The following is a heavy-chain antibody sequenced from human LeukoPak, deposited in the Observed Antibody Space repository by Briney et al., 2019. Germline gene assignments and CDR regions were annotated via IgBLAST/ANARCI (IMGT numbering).Heavy chain of an antibody. CDR1: GGSISSGDYY. J-gene: IGHJ5*02. CDR2: IYYSGSA. D-gene: IGHD3-22*01. V-gene: IGHV4-30-4*01. Sequence: SQTLSLTCTVSGGSISSGDYYWSWIRQPPGKGLEWIGYIYYSGSAYYNPSLKSRVTISVDTSKNQFSLKLSSVTAADTAVYYCARDYYDSSGYYLENWFDAWGQGTLVTVSS. CDR3: ARDYYDSSGYYLENWFDA.